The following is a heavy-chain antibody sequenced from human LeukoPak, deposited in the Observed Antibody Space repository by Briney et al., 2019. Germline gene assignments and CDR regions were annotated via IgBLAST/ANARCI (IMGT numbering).Heavy chain of an antibody. CDR1: GYTFTSYG. J-gene: IGHJ4*02. D-gene: IGHD3-22*01. V-gene: IGHV1-18*01. CDR2: ISAYNGNT. CDR3: ARDRGMDSGGYYVDY. Sequence: ASVKVSCKASGYTFTSYGISWVRQATGQGLEWMGWISAYNGNTNYAQKLQGRVTMTTDTSTSTAYMELRSLRSDDTAVYYCARDRGMDSGGYYVDYGGQGTLVSVSS.